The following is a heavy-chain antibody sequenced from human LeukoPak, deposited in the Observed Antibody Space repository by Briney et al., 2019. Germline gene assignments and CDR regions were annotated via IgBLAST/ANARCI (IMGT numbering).Heavy chain of an antibody. CDR2: IYYSGST. Sequence: SETLSLTCAVSGGSISSSSYYWGWIRQPPGKGLEWIGSIYYSGSTYYNPSLKSRVTISVDTSKNQFSLKLSSVTAADTAVYYCARQQSAGAFDYWGQGTLVTVSS. J-gene: IGHJ4*02. D-gene: IGHD3-10*01. CDR3: ARQQSAGAFDY. CDR1: GGSISSSSYY. V-gene: IGHV4-39*01.